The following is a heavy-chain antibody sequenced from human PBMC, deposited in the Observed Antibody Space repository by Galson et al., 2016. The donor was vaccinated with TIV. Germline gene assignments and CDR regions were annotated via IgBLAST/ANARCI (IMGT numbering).Heavy chain of an antibody. J-gene: IGHJ6*02. CDR3: AREDHQYGSGWYNYYHYYGMDI. V-gene: IGHV3-30*04. CDR1: GFAFRSSA. CDR2: ISYDGNYK. Sequence: SLRLSCAASGFAFRSSAMYWVRQAPGKGLQCVAIISYDGNYKYYADSVKGRFTISRDNSMSRLYLQMNGLTPADTALYYCAREDHQYGSGWYNYYHYYGMDIWGQGTTVTVSS. D-gene: IGHD6-19*01.